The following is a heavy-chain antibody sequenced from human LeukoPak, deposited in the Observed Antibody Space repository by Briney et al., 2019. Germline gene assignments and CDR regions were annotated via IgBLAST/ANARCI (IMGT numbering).Heavy chain of an antibody. Sequence: PSETLSLTCTVSGGSISSYYWSWIRQPPGKGLEWIGYIYYSGSTNYNPSLKSRVSISIDTSKNQFSLKLYSVTASDAALYYCARHLSGTTMAHYFDFWGQGILVAVSS. CDR3: ARHLSGTTMAHYFDF. V-gene: IGHV4-59*08. CDR2: IYYSGST. J-gene: IGHJ4*02. D-gene: IGHD1-1*01. CDR1: GGSISSYY.